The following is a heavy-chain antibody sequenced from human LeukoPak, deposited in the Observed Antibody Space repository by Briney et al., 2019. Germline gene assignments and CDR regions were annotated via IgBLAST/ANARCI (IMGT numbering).Heavy chain of an antibody. D-gene: IGHD2/OR15-2a*01. J-gene: IGHJ4*02. CDR2: INPSGGGT. Sequence: ASVKVSCKASGYTFTRYFMHWVRQAPGQGLEWMGIINPSGGGTTYAQKFQGRVTTTRDMSPSTVYMELSSLRSEDTAVYYCARVSGDYSMPFDYWGQGTLVTVSS. CDR1: GYTFTRYF. CDR3: ARVSGDYSMPFDY. V-gene: IGHV1-46*01.